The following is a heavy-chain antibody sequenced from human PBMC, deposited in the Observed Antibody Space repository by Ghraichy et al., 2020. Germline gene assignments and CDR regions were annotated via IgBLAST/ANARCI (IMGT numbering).Heavy chain of an antibody. CDR3: ASNSYARDYYYYGMDV. Sequence: SETLSLTCTVSGGSVSSGSYYWSWIRQPPGKGLEWIGYIYYSGSTNYNPSLKSRVTISVGTSKNQFSLKLSSVTAADTAVYYCASNSYARDYYYYGMDVWGQGTTVTVSS. J-gene: IGHJ6*02. D-gene: IGHD5-18*01. CDR1: GGSVSSGSYY. V-gene: IGHV4-61*01. CDR2: IYYSGST.